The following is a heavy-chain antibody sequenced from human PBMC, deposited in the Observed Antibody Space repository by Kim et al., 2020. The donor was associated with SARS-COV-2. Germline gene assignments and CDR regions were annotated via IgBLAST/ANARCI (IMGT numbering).Heavy chain of an antibody. CDR3: AYITVFDY. CDR2: GVCA. V-gene: IGHV3-23*01. D-gene: IGHD1-20*01. J-gene: IGHJ4*02. Sequence: GVCADYADSGRGRFTVARDNAKNTMCLQMNSGRAEDTAAYYCAYITVFDYWGQGTLVTVSS.